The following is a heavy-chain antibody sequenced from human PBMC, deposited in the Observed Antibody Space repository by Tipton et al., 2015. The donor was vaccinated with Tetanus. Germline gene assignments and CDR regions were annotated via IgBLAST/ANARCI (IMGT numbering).Heavy chain of an antibody. CDR3: ARGARSQYTRKPNYYYYGMDV. CDR2: MNPNSGNT. Sequence: QVQLVQSGAEVKKPGASVKVSCKASGYTFTSYDINWVRQATGQGLEWMGWMNPNSGNTGYAQKFQGRVTMTRNTSISTAYMELSSLRSEDTAVYYCARGARSQYTRKPNYYYYGMDVWGQGTTVTVSS. V-gene: IGHV1-8*01. J-gene: IGHJ6*02. D-gene: IGHD1-1*01. CDR1: GYTFTSYD.